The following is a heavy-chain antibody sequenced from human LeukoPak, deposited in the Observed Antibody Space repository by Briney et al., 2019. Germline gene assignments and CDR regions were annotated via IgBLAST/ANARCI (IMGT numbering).Heavy chain of an antibody. CDR2: INPNSGGT. CDR1: GYTFTGYY. CDR3: ARAQSRGFGVVIKGRYYFDY. D-gene: IGHD3-3*01. Sequence: ASVKVSCKASGYTFTGYYMHWVRQAPGQGLEWMGRINPNSGGTNYAQKLQGRVTMTRDTSISTAYMELSRLRSDDTAVYYCARAQSRGFGVVIKGRYYFDYWGQGTLVTVSS. J-gene: IGHJ4*02. V-gene: IGHV1-2*06.